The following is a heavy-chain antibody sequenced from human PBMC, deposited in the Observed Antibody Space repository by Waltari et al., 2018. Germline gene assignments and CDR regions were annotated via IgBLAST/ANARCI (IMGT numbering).Heavy chain of an antibody. CDR3: RYTAMVLVGNAFDI. J-gene: IGHJ3*02. V-gene: IGHV1-69*12. CDR1: GCTFSSYA. Sequence: QVQLVQSGAEVKKPGSSVKVSCKASGCTFSSYAIRWVRQAPGQGLDWLSGIIPSLGTANYAQKFQGRVTITADESTSTAYMELSSLRSEDTAVYYCRYTAMVLVGNAFDIWGQGTMVTVSS. CDR2: IIPSLGTA. D-gene: IGHD5-18*01.